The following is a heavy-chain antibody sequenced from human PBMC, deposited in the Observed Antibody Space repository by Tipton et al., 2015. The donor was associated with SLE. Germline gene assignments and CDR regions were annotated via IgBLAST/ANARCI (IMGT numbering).Heavy chain of an antibody. Sequence: TLSLTCTVSGGSISSHYWSWIRQPPGKGLEWIGYIYYSGSTNYNPSLKSRVTISVDTSKNQFSLKLSSVTAADTAVYYCAREREGGFDPWGQGTLVTVSS. J-gene: IGHJ5*02. V-gene: IGHV4-59*11. CDR1: GGSISSHY. CDR2: IYYSGST. D-gene: IGHD1-26*01. CDR3: AREREGGFDP.